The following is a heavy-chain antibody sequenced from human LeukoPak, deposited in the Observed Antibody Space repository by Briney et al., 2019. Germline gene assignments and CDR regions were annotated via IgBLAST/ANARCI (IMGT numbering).Heavy chain of an antibody. CDR1: GGSIRSTSDY. J-gene: IGHJ4*02. Sequence: RPSETLSLTCSVSGGSIRSTSDYWGWIRQPPGKGLEWIGSIHYSGSTYYNPSLKSRVTISVDTSKNQFPLKLSSVTAADAAVYYCARDATTEVVPSYFDYWGQGTLVTVSS. CDR2: IHYSGST. CDR3: ARDATTEVVPSYFDY. V-gene: IGHV4-39*06. D-gene: IGHD2-2*01.